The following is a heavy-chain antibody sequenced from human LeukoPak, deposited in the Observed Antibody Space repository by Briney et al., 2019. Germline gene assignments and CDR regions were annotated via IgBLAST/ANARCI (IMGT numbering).Heavy chain of an antibody. Sequence: SETLSLTCTVSGGXIRSSSYYWGWIRQPPGKGLEWIGSIYYSKNTYYNPSLKSRVTISADTSKNQFSLTLGSVSATDTAVYYCVSPRGFSYGYFDYWGQGTLVTVSS. V-gene: IGHV4-39*01. J-gene: IGHJ4*02. CDR3: VSPRGFSYGYFDY. CDR2: IYYSKNT. CDR1: GGXIRSSSYY. D-gene: IGHD5-18*01.